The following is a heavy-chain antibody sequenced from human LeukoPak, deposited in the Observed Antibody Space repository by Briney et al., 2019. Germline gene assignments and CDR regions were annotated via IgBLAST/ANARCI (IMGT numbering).Heavy chain of an antibody. CDR1: GYTFTSYD. CDR2: MNPNSGNT. D-gene: IGHD3-16*01. CDR3: ARAVSLNYYYYYMDV. V-gene: IGHV1-8*01. J-gene: IGHJ6*03. Sequence: GASVKVSCKASGYTFTSYDINWVRQATGQGLEWMGWMNPNSGNTGYAQKFQGRVTTTRNTSISTAYMELSSLRSEDTAVYYCARAVSLNYYYYYMDVWGKGTTVTISS.